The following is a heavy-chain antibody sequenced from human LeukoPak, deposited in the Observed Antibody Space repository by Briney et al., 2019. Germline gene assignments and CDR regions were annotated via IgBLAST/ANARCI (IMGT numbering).Heavy chain of an antibody. CDR1: GYTFTSYD. D-gene: IGHD3-3*01. J-gene: IGHJ4*02. Sequence: GASVKVSCKASGYTFTSYDINWVRQATGQGLEWMGWMNPNSGNTGYAQKFQGRVTITRNTSISTAYMELSSLRSEDTAVYYCARGPYYDFWSGYYSGFDYWGQGTLVTVSS. CDR2: MNPNSGNT. CDR3: ARGPYYDFWSGYYSGFDY. V-gene: IGHV1-8*03.